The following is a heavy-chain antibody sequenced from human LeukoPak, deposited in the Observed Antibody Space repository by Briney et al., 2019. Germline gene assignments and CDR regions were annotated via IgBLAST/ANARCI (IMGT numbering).Heavy chain of an antibody. CDR3: ARAYCSSASCYLDNFYYYMDV. D-gene: IGHD2-2*01. V-gene: IGHV3-20*04. J-gene: IGHJ6*03. CDR2: INLYCDAT. Sequence: GESLRLSCAASGFTFDEYFMNGVRQSPAKGVDWLSSINLYCDATPYTDSVAGRFTISRDNAKNSLYLQMNSLRAEDTAFYFCARAYCSSASCYLDNFYYYMDVWGKGTTVIVSS. CDR1: GFTFDEYF.